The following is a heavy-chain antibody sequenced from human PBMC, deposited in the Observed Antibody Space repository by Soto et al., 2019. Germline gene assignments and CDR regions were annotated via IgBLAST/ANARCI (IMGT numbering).Heavy chain of an antibody. CDR1: GGSLRNSV. Sequence: QVQLVQSGAEVKKPGSSVKVSCTAAGGSLRNSVISWVRQAPAQRLAWMVGVIPILGTANYAQKFQGRVTMTAVEATSTAYMDLSSLSPDDTAVYYCGILGHLGHWGPGTLVIVSS. CDR3: GILGHLGH. CDR2: VIPILGTA. V-gene: IGHV1-69*01. J-gene: IGHJ5*02. D-gene: IGHD2-15*01.